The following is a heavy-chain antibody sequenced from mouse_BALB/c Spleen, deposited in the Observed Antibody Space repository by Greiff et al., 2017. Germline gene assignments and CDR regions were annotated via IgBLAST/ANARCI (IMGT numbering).Heavy chain of an antibody. V-gene: IGHV1S135*01. CDR3: ARGGTGRYDPGLAY. CDR1: GYSFTSYY. Sequence: EVQLQQSGPELVKPGASVKISCKASGYSFTSYYMHWVKQSHGKSLEWIGYIDPFNGGTSYNQNFKGKATLTVDKSSSTAYMQLKSLTSEDSAVYYCARGGTGRYDPGLAYWGQGTLVTVSA. J-gene: IGHJ3*01. D-gene: IGHD2-14*01. CDR2: IDPFNGGT.